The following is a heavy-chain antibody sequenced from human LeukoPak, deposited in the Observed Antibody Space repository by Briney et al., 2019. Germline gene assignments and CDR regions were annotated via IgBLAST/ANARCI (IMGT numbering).Heavy chain of an antibody. CDR3: ARPYVPTGAFDI. D-gene: IGHD2-8*02. CDR2: INQDGSEK. CDR1: GFSFSAYW. J-gene: IGHJ3*02. Sequence: GGSLRLSCAVSGFSFSAYWMNWVRRAPGKGLEWVANINQDGSEKHYVDSVKGRFTISRDNAKNSLYLQMNSLRAEDTAVYYCARPYVPTGAFDIWGQGTMVTVSS. V-gene: IGHV3-7*01.